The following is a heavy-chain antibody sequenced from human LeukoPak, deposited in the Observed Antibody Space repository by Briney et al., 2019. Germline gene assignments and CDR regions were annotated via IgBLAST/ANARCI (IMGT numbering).Heavy chain of an antibody. CDR1: GGSISSYY. Sequence: SETLSLTCTVSGGSISSYYWSWIRQPPGKGLEWIGCIYYSGSTNYNPSLKSRGTISVDTSKNQFSLKLSSVPAADTAVYYCAGRAYGSGSYYTPPNAFDIWGQGTMVTVSS. J-gene: IGHJ3*02. V-gene: IGHV4-59*01. D-gene: IGHD3-10*01. CDR3: AGRAYGSGSYYTPPNAFDI. CDR2: IYYSGST.